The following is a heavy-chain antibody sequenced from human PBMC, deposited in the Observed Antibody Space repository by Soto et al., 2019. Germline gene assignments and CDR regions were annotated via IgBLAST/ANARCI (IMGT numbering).Heavy chain of an antibody. CDR2: IRSKAYGETT. J-gene: IGHJ6*02. Sequence: GGSLRLSCTTSGFTFGDYVMSWVRQAPGKGLERVGFIRSKAYGETTEYAASVKGRFTISRDDSKSIAYVQMNSLKTEDTAVYYCTREXYCSSTSCYLYYYGMDVWGRGTTVTVSS. CDR3: TREXYCSSTSCYLYYYGMDV. D-gene: IGHD2-2*01. CDR1: GFTFGDYV. V-gene: IGHV3-49*04.